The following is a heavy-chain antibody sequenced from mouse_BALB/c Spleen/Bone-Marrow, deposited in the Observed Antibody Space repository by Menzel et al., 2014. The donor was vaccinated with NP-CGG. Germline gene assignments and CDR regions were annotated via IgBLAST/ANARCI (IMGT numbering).Heavy chain of an antibody. CDR1: GYTFTSYY. Sequence: VQLQQSGAELVKPGASVKLSCKASGYTFTSYYMYWVKQRPGQGLEWFGEINPSNGGTNFNEKFKNKATLTVDKSCSTAYMQLSSLTSEDSAVYYCSRGRRDALDYWGQGTSVTVSS. J-gene: IGHJ4*01. CDR3: SRGRRDALDY. CDR2: INPSNGGT. V-gene: IGHV1S81*02.